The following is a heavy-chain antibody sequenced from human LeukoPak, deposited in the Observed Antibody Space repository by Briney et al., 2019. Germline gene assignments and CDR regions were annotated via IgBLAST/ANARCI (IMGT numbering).Heavy chain of an antibody. V-gene: IGHV1-2*02. D-gene: IGHD2-2*02. CDR1: GYTFTGYY. J-gene: IGHJ4*02. Sequence: ASVKVSCKASGYTFTGYYMHWVRQAPGQGLEWMGWINPSSGGTNYAQKFQGRVTMTRDTSISTAYMELSRLRSDDTAVHYCARDLLYSNSDYWGQGTLVTVSS. CDR3: ARDLLYSNSDY. CDR2: INPSSGGT.